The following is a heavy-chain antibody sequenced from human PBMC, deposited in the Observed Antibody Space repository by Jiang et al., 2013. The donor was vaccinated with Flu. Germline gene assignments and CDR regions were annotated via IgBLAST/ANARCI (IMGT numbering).Heavy chain of an antibody. CDR3: ATVYCSSTSCLYYFDY. D-gene: IGHD2-2*01. CDR1: GYTLTELS. J-gene: IGHJ4*02. CDR2: FDPEDGET. Sequence: EVKKPGASVKVSCKVSGYTLTELSMHWVRQAPGKGLEWMGGFDPEDGETIYAQKFQGRVTMTEDTSTDTAYMELSSLRSEDTAVYYCATVYCSSTSCLYYFDYWGQGTQVTVSS. V-gene: IGHV1-24*01.